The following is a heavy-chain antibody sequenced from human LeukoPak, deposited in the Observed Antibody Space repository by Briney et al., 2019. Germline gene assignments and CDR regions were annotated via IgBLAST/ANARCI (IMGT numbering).Heavy chain of an antibody. CDR2: ISSSGAST. CDR1: GGSISSYY. CDR3: VGFAPLDY. D-gene: IGHD3-10*01. Sequence: ETLSLTCTVSGGSISSYYLSWIRQAPGKGLEWVSSISSSGASTYYADSVKGRFTISRDNSKNTLYLQMNRLRAEDTAVYYCVGFAPLDYWGQGTLVTVSS. V-gene: IGHV3-23*01. J-gene: IGHJ4*02.